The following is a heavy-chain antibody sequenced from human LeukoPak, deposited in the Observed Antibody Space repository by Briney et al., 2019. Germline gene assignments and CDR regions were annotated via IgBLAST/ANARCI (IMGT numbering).Heavy chain of an antibody. D-gene: IGHD6-13*01. CDR1: GFTFSSYA. J-gene: IGHJ4*02. V-gene: IGHV3-23*01. Sequence: GGSLRLSCAASGFTFSSYAMSWVRQAPGKGLEWVSAISGSGGSTYYADSVKGRFTISGDNSKNTLYLQMNSLRAEDTAVYYCAKDPLVYSTPGYYFDYWGQGTLVTVSS. CDR3: AKDPLVYSTPGYYFDY. CDR2: ISGSGGST.